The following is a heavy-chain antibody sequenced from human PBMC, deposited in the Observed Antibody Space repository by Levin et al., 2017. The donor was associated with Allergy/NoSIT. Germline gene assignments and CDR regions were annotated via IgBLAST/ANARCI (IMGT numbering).Heavy chain of an antibody. D-gene: IGHD6-13*01. V-gene: IGHV1-46*01. Sequence: GGSLRLSCKASGYTFTSYYIHWVRQAPGQGLEWMGLINPSGGGTSYAQKFQDRVTMTRDTSTSTVYMELSSLRSEDTAVYYCARGRTGYSSSCLTLWGQGTLVTVSS. CDR3: ARGRTGYSSSCLTL. J-gene: IGHJ4*02. CDR1: GYTFTSYY. CDR2: INPSGGGT.